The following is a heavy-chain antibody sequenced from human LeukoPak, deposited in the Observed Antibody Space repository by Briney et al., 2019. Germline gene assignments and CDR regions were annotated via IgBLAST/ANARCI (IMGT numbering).Heavy chain of an antibody. D-gene: IGHD3-16*01. V-gene: IGHV4-4*07. CDR3: TRASGQDLGPYYYNYGMDV. J-gene: IGHJ6*04. CDR2: MYTSGST. CDR1: GVSISSYY. Sequence: SETLSLTCTVSGVSISSYYWSWIRQPAGKGLEWIGRMYTSGSTNYNPSLKGRVIISVDTSKTHFSLKLSSVTAADTAVYYCTRASGQDLGPYYYNYGMDVWGKGTTVTVSS.